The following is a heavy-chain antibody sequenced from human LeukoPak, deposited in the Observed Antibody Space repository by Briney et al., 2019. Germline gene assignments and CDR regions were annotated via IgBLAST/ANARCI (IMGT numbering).Heavy chain of an antibody. D-gene: IGHD2-2*01. CDR1: GFTFSSYT. V-gene: IGHV3-21*01. CDR2: ISGSSSGI. CDR3: ARDRGEGYCGSTSCYFSFDY. J-gene: IGHJ4*02. Sequence: GGYLRLSCAASGFTFSSYTMNWVRQAPGKGLEWVSSISGSSSGIYYADSVRGRFTISRDNAKNSLYLQMNSLRAEDTAVYYCARDRGEGYCGSTSCYFSFDYWGQGTLVTVSS.